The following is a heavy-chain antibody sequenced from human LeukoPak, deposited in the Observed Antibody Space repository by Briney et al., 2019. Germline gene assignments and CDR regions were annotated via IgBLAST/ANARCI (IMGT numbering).Heavy chain of an antibody. CDR3: ARQGGSSSPYYYYYLDV. V-gene: IGHV4-38-2*01. J-gene: IGHJ6*03. CDR1: GYSISSGYY. D-gene: IGHD6-13*01. Sequence: SEILSLTCAVSGYSISSGYYWGWFRQPPGKGLEWIGCMYHSGSTYYNPSLKSRVTISVDTSKNQFSLKLSSVTAADTAVYYCARQGGSSSPYYYYYLDVWGKGTTVTVSS. CDR2: MYHSGST.